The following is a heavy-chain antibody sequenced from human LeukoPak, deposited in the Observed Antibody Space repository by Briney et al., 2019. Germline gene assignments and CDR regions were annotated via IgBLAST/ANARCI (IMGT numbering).Heavy chain of an antibody. CDR1: GGXISSSSYY. D-gene: IGHD6-19*01. CDR2: IYYSGST. CDR3: ARAPPPGGWPQGYFDL. J-gene: IGHJ2*01. Sequence: SGTLSLTCTVSGGXISSSSYYWGWIRQPPGKGLEWIGSIYYSGSTNYNPSLKSRVTISVDTSKNQFSLKLSSVTAADTAVYYCARAPPPGGWPQGYFDLWGRGILVTVSS. V-gene: IGHV4-39*07.